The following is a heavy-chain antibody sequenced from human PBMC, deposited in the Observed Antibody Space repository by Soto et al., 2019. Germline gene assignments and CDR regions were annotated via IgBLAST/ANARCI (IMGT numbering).Heavy chain of an antibody. CDR3: ARGGSPLYYYYGMDV. CDR2: ISSSSSTI. V-gene: IGHV3-48*02. D-gene: IGHD3-16*01. CDR1: GFTFSSYS. Sequence: GGSLRLSCAASGFTFSSYSMNWVRQAPGKGLEWVSYISSSSSTIYYADSVKGRFTISRDNAKNSLYLQMNSLRDEDTAVYYCARGGSPLYYYYGMDVWGQGTTVTVS. J-gene: IGHJ6*02.